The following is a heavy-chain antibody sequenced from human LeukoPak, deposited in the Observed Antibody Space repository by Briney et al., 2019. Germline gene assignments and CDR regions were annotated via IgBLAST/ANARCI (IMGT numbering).Heavy chain of an antibody. CDR3: AKDWDDYGDYDRDY. CDR2: ISYDGSNK. J-gene: IGHJ4*02. CDR1: GFTFSSYA. Sequence: GGSLRLSCAASGFTFSSYAMHWVRQAPGKGLEWVAVISYDGSNKYYADSVKGRFTISRDNSKNTLYLQMNSLRAEDTAVYYCAKDWDDYGDYDRDYWGQGTLVTVSS. D-gene: IGHD4-17*01. V-gene: IGHV3-30*04.